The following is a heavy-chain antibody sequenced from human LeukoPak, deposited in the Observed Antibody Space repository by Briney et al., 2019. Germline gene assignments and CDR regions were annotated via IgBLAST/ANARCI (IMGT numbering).Heavy chain of an antibody. CDR3: ASTGYYDSSGYYYFDY. CDR1: GFTFSSYE. D-gene: IGHD3-22*01. V-gene: IGHV3-21*04. J-gene: IGHJ4*02. Sequence: GGSLRLSCAASGFTFSSYEMNWVRQAPGKGLEWVSSISSSSSYIYYADSVKGRFTISRDNSKNTLYLQMTSLRAEDTAVYYCASTGYYDSSGYYYFDYWGQGTLVTVSS. CDR2: ISSSSSYI.